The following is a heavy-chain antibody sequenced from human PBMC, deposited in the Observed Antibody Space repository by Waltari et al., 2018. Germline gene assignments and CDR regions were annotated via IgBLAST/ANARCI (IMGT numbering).Heavy chain of an antibody. J-gene: IGHJ6*02. CDR3: ARSVYADYSYYGMDV. CDR2: NYPGDSES. D-gene: IGHD2-8*01. V-gene: IGHV5-51*01. CDR1: GYSFTSYW. Sequence: EVQLVQSGAEVKKPGESLKISCKGSGYSFTSYWIGWVRQMSGKGLEWMGTNYPGDSESRDSPSFQGQVTISADKSISTAYLQWSSLKASDTAMYYCARSVYADYSYYGMDVWGQGTTVTVSS.